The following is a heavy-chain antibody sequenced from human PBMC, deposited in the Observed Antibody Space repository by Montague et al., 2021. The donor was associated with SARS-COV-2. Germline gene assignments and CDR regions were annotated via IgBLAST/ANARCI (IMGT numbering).Heavy chain of an antibody. CDR2: MYNSRGS. J-gene: IGHJ6*02. Sequence: SETLSLTCTVSGGSISAYYWSWIRQPPGKGLEWIAYMYNSRGSNYNPSLKSRVSISVDTSKSQFSLKLTSVTAADTAVYYCAREGIPTPGAEWKILHYHGMDVRGQGTTVTVSS. CDR1: GGSISAYY. D-gene: IGHD1-14*01. CDR3: AREGIPTPGAEWKILHYHGMDV. V-gene: IGHV4-59*13.